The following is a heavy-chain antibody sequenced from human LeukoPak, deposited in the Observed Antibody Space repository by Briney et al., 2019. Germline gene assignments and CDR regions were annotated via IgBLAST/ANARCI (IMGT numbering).Heavy chain of an antibody. CDR2: ISGSGGST. CDR3: AKDFGDYYDSSGYYIY. V-gene: IGHV3-23*01. D-gene: IGHD3-22*01. Sequence: GGSLRLYCAASGFTFSSYAMSWVRQAPGKGLEWVSAISGSGGSTYYADSVKGRFTISRDNSKNTLYLQMNSLRAEDTAVYYCAKDFGDYYDSSGYYIYWGQGTLVTVSS. CDR1: GFTFSSYA. J-gene: IGHJ4*02.